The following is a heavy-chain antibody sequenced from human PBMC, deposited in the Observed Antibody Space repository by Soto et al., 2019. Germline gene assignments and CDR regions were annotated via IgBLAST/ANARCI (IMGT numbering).Heavy chain of an antibody. D-gene: IGHD3-9*01. J-gene: IGHJ5*02. CDR1: GGTISSYA. V-gene: IGHV1-69*06. CDR2: IIPIYGTT. Sequence: SVKVSCKASGGTISSYAISWVRQAPGQGLEWMGGIIPIYGTTNYSQKFQGRVTITADKSASTAYMELRRLRSEDTAMYYCARTYYDFLTGYPEGNWFDPWGQGTLVTVSS. CDR3: ARTYYDFLTGYPEGNWFDP.